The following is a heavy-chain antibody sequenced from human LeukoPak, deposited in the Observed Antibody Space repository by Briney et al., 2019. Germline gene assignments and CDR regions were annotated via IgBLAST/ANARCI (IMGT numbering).Heavy chain of an antibody. V-gene: IGHV3-7*01. CDR3: ARDLWGELVDY. Sequence: GGSLGLSCAASGFTFSSYWMSWVRQAPGKGLEWVANIKQDGSEKYYVDSVKGRFTISRDNAKNSLYLQMNSLRAEDTAVYYCARDLWGELVDYWGQGTLVTVSS. CDR1: GFTFSSYW. J-gene: IGHJ4*02. CDR2: IKQDGSEK. D-gene: IGHD6-13*01.